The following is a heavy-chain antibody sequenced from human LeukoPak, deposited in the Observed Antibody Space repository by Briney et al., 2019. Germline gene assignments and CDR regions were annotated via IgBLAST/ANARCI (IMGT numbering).Heavy chain of an antibody. CDR3: ARDLNYDSSGYPGN. J-gene: IGHJ4*02. CDR2: ISSSSSYI. CDR1: GFTFSSYS. D-gene: IGHD3-22*01. Sequence: PGGSLRLSCAASGFTFSSYSMNWVRQAPGKGLEWVSSISSSSSYIYYADSVKGRFTTSRDNAKNSLYLQMNSLRAEDTAVYYCARDLNYDSSGYPGNWGQGTLVTVSS. V-gene: IGHV3-21*01.